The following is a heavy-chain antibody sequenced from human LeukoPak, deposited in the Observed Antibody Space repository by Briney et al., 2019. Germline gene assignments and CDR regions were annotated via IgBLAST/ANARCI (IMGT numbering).Heavy chain of an antibody. V-gene: IGHV1-2*02. CDR3: AREDYYDSSGYYTPYNAFDI. Sequence: ASVKVSCKASGYTFTGYYMHWVRQAPGQGLEWMGWINPNSGGTNYAQKFQGRATMTRDTSISTAYMELSRLRSDDTAVYYCAREDYYDSSGYYTPYNAFDIWGQGTMVTVSS. J-gene: IGHJ3*02. CDR1: GYTFTGYY. D-gene: IGHD3-22*01. CDR2: INPNSGGT.